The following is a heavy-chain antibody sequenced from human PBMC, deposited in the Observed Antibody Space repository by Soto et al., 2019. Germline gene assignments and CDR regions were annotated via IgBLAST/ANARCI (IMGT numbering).Heavy chain of an antibody. V-gene: IGHV1-18*01. CDR2: ISAYNGNT. Sequence: QVQLVQSGAEVKKPGASVKVSCKASGYTFTSYGISWVRQAPGQGLEWMGWISAYNGNTNYAQKLQGRVTMTTDTSTSTAYLELRSLRSDDTAVYYCARDPGYSSSWYEDAFDIWGQGTMVTVSS. J-gene: IGHJ3*02. CDR1: GYTFTSYG. D-gene: IGHD6-13*01. CDR3: ARDPGYSSSWYEDAFDI.